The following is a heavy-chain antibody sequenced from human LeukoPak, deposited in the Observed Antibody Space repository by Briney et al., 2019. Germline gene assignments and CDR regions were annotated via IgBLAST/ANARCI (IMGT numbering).Heavy chain of an antibody. CDR3: AKTDSSSWYVSNWFDP. CDR1: GFTLSSYA. V-gene: IGHV3-23*01. D-gene: IGHD6-13*01. Sequence: GGSLRLSCAASGFTLSSYAMSWVRQAPGKGLEWVSAISGSGGSTYYADSVKGRFTISRDNSKNTLYLQMNSLRAGDTAVYYCAKTDSSSWYVSNWFDPWGQGTLVTVSS. CDR2: ISGSGGST. J-gene: IGHJ5*02.